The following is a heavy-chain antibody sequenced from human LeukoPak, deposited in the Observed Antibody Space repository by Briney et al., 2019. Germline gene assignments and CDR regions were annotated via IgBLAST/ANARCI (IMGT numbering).Heavy chain of an antibody. V-gene: IGHV3-23*05. Sequence: GGSLRLSCAASGFTFNSYAMAWVRQAPGKGLEWVSSIASGRSPSYADSLEGRLTMSTDNAKNTLYLQMDNLRAEDTAIYYCARQLGYCSAGTCYFDSWGQGTLVTVSS. CDR2: IASGRSP. CDR1: GFTFNSYA. J-gene: IGHJ4*02. D-gene: IGHD2-15*01. CDR3: ARQLGYCSAGTCYFDS.